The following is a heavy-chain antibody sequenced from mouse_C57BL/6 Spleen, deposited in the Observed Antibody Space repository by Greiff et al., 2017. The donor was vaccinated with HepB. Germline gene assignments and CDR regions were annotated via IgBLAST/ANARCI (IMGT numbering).Heavy chain of an antibody. D-gene: IGHD2-4*01. CDR2: INPNYGNN. J-gene: IGHJ4*01. CDR1: GYSFTDYN. V-gene: IGHV1-39*01. CDR3: AREGLDYDYDENAMDY. Sequence: VQLKQSGPELVKPGASVKISCKASGYSFTDYNMNWVKQSNGKSLEWIGVINPNYGNNSYNQKFKGKATLTVDQSSSTAYMQLNSLTSEDSAVYYCAREGLDYDYDENAMDYWGQGTSVTVSS.